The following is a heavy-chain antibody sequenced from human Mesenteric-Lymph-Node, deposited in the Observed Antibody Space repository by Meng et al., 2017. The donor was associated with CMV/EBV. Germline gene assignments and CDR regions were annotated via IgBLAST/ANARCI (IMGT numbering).Heavy chain of an antibody. Sequence: ASVKVSCKASGYTFTGYYMHWVRQAPGQGLEWMGWINPNSGGTNYAQKFQGRVTMTRDTSISTAYMELSRLRSDDTAVYYCARDLGLELLEFWFDPWGQGTLVTVSS. V-gene: IGHV1-2*02. CDR1: GYTFTGYY. CDR3: ARDLGLELLEFWFDP. J-gene: IGHJ5*02. D-gene: IGHD1-7*01. CDR2: INPNSGGT.